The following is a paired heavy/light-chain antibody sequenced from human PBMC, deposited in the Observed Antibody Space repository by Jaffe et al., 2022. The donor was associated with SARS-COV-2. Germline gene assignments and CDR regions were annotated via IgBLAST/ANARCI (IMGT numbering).Light chain of an antibody. CDR2: RNN. Sequence: QSVLTQPPSASATPGQRVTISCSGSSSNFGRNYIYWYQHLPGTAPKLLIYRNNQRPSGVPDRFSGSKSGTSASLAISGLRPEDEGDYYCVTWDDSLGGPWVFGGGTKLTVL. CDR1: SSNFGRNY. V-gene: IGLV1-47*01. CDR3: VTWDDSLGGPWV. J-gene: IGLJ3*02.
Heavy chain of an antibody. D-gene: IGHD1-26*01. V-gene: IGHV3-48*03. CDR1: GFTFSSYE. CDR3: AHLVGSTPEDY. Sequence: EVQLVESGGGLVQPGGSLRLSCAASGFTFSSYEMDWVRQAPGKGLEWVSYISSSGTTMYYADSVKGRFTISRDNAKNSLYLQMNSLRAEDTALYYCAHLVGSTPEDYWGQGTLVTVSS. J-gene: IGHJ4*02. CDR2: ISSSGTTM.